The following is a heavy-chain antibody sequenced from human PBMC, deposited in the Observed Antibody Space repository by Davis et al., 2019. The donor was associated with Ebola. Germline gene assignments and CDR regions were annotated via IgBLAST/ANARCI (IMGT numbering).Heavy chain of an antibody. CDR1: VGSFSGYY. CDR3: ARGNLYYYYYYMDV. V-gene: IGHV4-34*01. J-gene: IGHJ6*03. Sequence: SETLSLTCAVYVGSFSGYYWTWIRQPPGKGLEWIGEITHSGNTNYNPSFKSRVTISVDTSKNQFSLKLSSVTAADTAVYYCARGNLYYYYYYMDVWGKGTTVTVSS. CDR2: ITHSGNT.